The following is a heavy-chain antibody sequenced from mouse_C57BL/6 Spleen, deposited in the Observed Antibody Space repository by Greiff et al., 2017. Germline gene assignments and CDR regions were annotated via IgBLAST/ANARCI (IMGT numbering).Heavy chain of an antibody. V-gene: IGHV5-17*01. CDR1: GFTFSDYG. CDR2: ISSGSSTI. D-gene: IGHD1-1*01. Sequence: EVKLVESGGGLVKPGGSLKLSCAASGFTFSDYGMHWVRQAPEKGLEWVAYISSGSSTIYYADTVKGRFTISRDNAKNTLFLKMTSLRSEDTAMYYCARTTTVVGNFDYWGQGTTLTVSS. J-gene: IGHJ2*01. CDR3: ARTTTVVGNFDY.